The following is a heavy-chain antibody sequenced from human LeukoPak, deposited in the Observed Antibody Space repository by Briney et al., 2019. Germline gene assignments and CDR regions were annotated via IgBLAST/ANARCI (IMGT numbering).Heavy chain of an antibody. D-gene: IGHD6-13*01. Sequence: PGGSLRLSCAASGFTFDDYAMHWVRQAPGKGLEWVAFIRYDGSNKYYADSVKGRFTISRDNSKNTLYLQMNSLRAEDTAVYYCAKVVGIAGDYWGQGTLVTVSS. CDR3: AKVVGIAGDY. V-gene: IGHV3-30*02. J-gene: IGHJ4*02. CDR2: IRYDGSNK. CDR1: GFTFDDYA.